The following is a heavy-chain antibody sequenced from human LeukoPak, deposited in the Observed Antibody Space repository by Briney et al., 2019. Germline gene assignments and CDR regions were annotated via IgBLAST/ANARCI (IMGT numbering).Heavy chain of an antibody. J-gene: IGHJ6*03. D-gene: IGHD2-2*01. V-gene: IGHV3-74*01. Sequence: PGGSLSLSCAVAALSFSSYWTHWVRPAPGKGLVWVSRINSDGSSTSYADSVKGRFTISRDNAKNTLYLQMNSLRAEDTAVYYCARGPYCSSTSCYSSPLLNMDVWGKGTTVTVSS. CDR2: INSDGSST. CDR3: ARGPYCSSTSCYSSPLLNMDV. CDR1: ALSFSSYW.